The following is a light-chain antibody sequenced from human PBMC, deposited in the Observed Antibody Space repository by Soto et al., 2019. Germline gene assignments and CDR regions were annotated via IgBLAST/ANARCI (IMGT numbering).Light chain of an antibody. CDR3: QHYNSFSRT. CDR1: DNIVYW. Sequence: DIQMTQSPSTLSASVGDRVAITCRASDNIVYWVAWYQQKPGKAPKLLIYKAANLADEVPSRFAGSGSGTDFTLTITRLQPDDFATYYCQHYNSFSRTFGQGTKVDIK. V-gene: IGKV1-5*03. CDR2: KAA. J-gene: IGKJ1*01.